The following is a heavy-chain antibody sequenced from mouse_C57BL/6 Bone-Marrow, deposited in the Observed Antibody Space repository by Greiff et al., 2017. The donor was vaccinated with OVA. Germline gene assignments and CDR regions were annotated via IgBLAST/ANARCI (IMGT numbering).Heavy chain of an antibody. V-gene: IGHV1-81*01. CDR3: ARAGLAPLC. CDR1: GYTFTSYG. CDR2: IYPRSGNT. J-gene: IGHJ3*01. Sequence: VKLMESGAELARPGASVKLSCTASGYTFTSYGISWVKQRTGQGLEWIGEIYPRSGNTYYNETFKGKATLTADKSSSTAYMKLRSLTSEDSAVYFCARAGLAPLCWGQGTLVTVSA. D-gene: IGHD6-1*01.